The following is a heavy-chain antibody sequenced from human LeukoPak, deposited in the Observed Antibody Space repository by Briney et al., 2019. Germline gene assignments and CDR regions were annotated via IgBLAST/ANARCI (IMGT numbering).Heavy chain of an antibody. CDR1: GFTFRSYW. CDR2: INQGGSVK. V-gene: IGHV3-7*01. D-gene: IGHD5-12*01. Sequence: GGSLRLSCAASGFTFRSYWMSWVRQAPGKGLEWVANINQGGSVKYYADSVKGRITISRDDAKNSLYVQMNSLRDEDTAVYYCARVGYSGWNLEYWGQGTLVTVSS. J-gene: IGHJ4*02. CDR3: ARVGYSGWNLEY.